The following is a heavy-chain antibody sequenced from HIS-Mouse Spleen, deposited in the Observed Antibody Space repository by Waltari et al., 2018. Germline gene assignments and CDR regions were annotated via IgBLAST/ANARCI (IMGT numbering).Heavy chain of an antibody. CDR3: ARDTDPVGAVDI. J-gene: IGHJ3*02. CDR2: ISAYNGNT. CDR1: GYTFTSYG. D-gene: IGHD3-16*01. V-gene: IGHV1-18*01. Sequence: QVQLVQSGAEVKKPGASVKVSCKASGYTFTSYGISWGRQAPGQGREWMGWISAYNGNTNYAQKLQCRVTMTADTSTSTAYMELRSLRSDDTAVYYCARDTDPVGAVDIWGQGTMVTVSS.